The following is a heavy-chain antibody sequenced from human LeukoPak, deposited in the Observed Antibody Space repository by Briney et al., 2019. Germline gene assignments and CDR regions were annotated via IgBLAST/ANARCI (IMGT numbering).Heavy chain of an antibody. Sequence: ASVKVSCKVSGYTFTGFYIHWVRQAPGQGLEWMGRINPHSGGTNSAQKFQGRVTMTRDTSISTAYMELNRLRSDDTAVYYCARDPSSSGWKTLFDYWGQGTLVTVS. CDR3: ARDPSSSGWKTLFDY. CDR1: GYTFTGFY. J-gene: IGHJ4*02. D-gene: IGHD6-19*01. CDR2: INPHSGGT. V-gene: IGHV1-2*06.